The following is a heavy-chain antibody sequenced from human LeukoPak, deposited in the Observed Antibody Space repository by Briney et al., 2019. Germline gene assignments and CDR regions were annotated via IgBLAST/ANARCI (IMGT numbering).Heavy chain of an antibody. V-gene: IGHV1-24*01. CDR2: FDPEDGEI. J-gene: IGHJ3*02. CDR3: AADRGDYSGSYWTAFDI. Sequence: ASVTVSCTVSEYTLTELSMHWVRQAPGKGLEWLGGFDPEDGEIIYAQKFQRRVTMSDDTSTDTAYMELGSLRSDDTAVYYCAADRGDYSGSYWTAFDIWGQGTMVTVSS. CDR1: EYTLTELS. D-gene: IGHD1-26*01.